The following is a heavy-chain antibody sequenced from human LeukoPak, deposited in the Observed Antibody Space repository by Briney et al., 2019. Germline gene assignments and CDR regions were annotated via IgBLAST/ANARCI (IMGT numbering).Heavy chain of an antibody. CDR3: AGGYYDSSFDY. J-gene: IGHJ4*02. CDR1: GGSISSYY. Sequence: SETLSLTGTVSGGSISSYYWSWIRQPAGKGLEWIGRIYTSGSTNYNPSLKSRVTMSVDTSKNQFSLKLSSVTAADTAVYYCAGGYYDSSFDYWGQGTLVTVSS. D-gene: IGHD3-22*01. V-gene: IGHV4-4*07. CDR2: IYTSGST.